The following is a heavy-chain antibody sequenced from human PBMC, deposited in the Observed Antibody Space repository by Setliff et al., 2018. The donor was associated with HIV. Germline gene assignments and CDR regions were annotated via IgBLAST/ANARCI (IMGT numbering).Heavy chain of an antibody. J-gene: IGHJ6*03. CDR3: ARIVAPGSHGPDYYMDV. D-gene: IGHD2-21*01. CDR2: INAGNGDT. CDR1: GYTFTSYY. V-gene: IGHV1-3*01. Sequence: ASVKVSCKASGYTFTSYYMHWVRQAPGQRPEWVGWINAGNGDTEYSQKFQGRVTITRDASKSTVYMELSSLRSEDTGVYYCARIVAPGSHGPDYYMDVWGKGTTVTVSS.